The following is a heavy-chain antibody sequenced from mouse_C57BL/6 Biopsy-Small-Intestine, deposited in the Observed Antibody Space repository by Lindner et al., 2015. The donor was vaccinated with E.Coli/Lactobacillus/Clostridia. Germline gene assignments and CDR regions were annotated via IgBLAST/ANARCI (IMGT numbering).Heavy chain of an antibody. CDR2: IYPDSGSA. CDR3: ALFDYDEGFAY. V-gene: IGHV1-55*01. Sequence: VQLQESGAELVKPGTSVKMSCQASGYRFTSYWTTWAKQRPGQGLEWIGDIYPDSGSANYNEKFKNKATLTADTSSTTAYMQLSSLTSEDSAIYYCALFDYDEGFAYWGQGTLVTVSA. CDR1: GYRFTSYW. D-gene: IGHD2-4*01. J-gene: IGHJ3*01.